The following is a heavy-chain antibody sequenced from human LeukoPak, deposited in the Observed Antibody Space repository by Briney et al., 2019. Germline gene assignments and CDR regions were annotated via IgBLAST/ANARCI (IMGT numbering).Heavy chain of an antibody. V-gene: IGHV3-13*01. J-gene: IGHJ6*02. CDR1: GFTFNNYD. D-gene: IGHD3-10*01. CDR2: IDTAGDT. CDR3: ARHRLRFGELFNYYYGMDV. Sequence: GGSLRLSCAASGFTFNNYDMHWVRQAPGKGLEWVSVIDTAGDTYYAGSVKGRFTISRENAKNSLYLQMNSLTAGDTAVYYCARHRLRFGELFNYYYGMDVWGQGTTVTVSS.